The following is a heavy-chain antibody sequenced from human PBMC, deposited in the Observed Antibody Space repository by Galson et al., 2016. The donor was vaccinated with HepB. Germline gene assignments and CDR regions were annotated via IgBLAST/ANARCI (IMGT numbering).Heavy chain of an antibody. CDR1: GYTFTTSG. Sequence: SVKVSCKASGYTFTTSGISWVRQAPGQGLEWMGWISTYSGNTKYAQKFQDRVTMTTDTSTSTAYMELRGLRSDDAAIYYCARLWGVAVAGSVRGSNRKGYGLDVWGQGTTVSVSS. CDR3: ARLWGVAVAGSVRGSNRKGYGLDV. CDR2: ISTYSGNT. V-gene: IGHV1-18*01. J-gene: IGHJ6*02. D-gene: IGHD6-19*01.